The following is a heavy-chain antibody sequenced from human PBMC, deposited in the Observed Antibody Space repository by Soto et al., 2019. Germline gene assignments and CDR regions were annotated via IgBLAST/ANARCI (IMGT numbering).Heavy chain of an antibody. Sequence: QVQLQQWGAGLLKPSETLSLSCGFSGEAFGDYYWSWIRQSPGKGLEWIGQIHHRGDTKYNPSLKSRVSLSIDTSKNHFSLKLTPVTAADTAVYYCARVSPFYYILTGRDYFYRLDVWGQGTTVIVSS. CDR2: IHHRGDT. CDR3: ARVSPFYYILTGRDYFYRLDV. D-gene: IGHD3-9*01. V-gene: IGHV4-34*01. CDR1: GEAFGDYY. J-gene: IGHJ6*02.